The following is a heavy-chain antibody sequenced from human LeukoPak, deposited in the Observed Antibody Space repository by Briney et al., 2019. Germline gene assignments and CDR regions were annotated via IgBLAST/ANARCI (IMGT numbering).Heavy chain of an antibody. D-gene: IGHD2-15*01. J-gene: IGHJ5*02. CDR1: GFTISSYA. CDR3: ARGGRVVVAAIGWFDP. Sequence: PGGSLRLSCAASGFTISSYAMHWVRQAPGKGLEWVAVISYDGSNKYYADSVKGRFTISRDNSKNTLYLQMNSLRAEDTAVYYCARGGRVVVAAIGWFDPWGQGTLVTVSS. V-gene: IGHV3-30*01. CDR2: ISYDGSNK.